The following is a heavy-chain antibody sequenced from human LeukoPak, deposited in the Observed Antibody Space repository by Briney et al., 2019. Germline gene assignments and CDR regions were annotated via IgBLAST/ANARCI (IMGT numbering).Heavy chain of an antibody. Sequence: ASVRVSCKASGYTFTSYYMHWVRQAPGQGLEWIGIINPSGGSTSYAQKFQGRVTMTRDTSTSTVYMELSSLRSEDTAVYYCARAHCSSTSCWNDAFDIWGQGTMVTVSS. CDR2: INPSGGST. J-gene: IGHJ3*02. CDR3: ARAHCSSTSCWNDAFDI. D-gene: IGHD2-2*01. CDR1: GYTFTSYY. V-gene: IGHV1-46*01.